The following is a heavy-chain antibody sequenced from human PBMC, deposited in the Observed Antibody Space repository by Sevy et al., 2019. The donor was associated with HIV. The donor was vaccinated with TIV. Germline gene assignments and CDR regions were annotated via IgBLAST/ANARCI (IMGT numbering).Heavy chain of an antibody. CDR1: GGSFSGYY. Sequence: SETLSLTCAVYGGSFSGYYWSWIRQPPGKGLEWIGEINHSGSTNYNPSLKSRVTISVDTSKNQFSLKLSSVTAADTAVYYCARDAYYYGSGSYYKTNKLDYWGQGTLVTVSS. V-gene: IGHV4-34*01. J-gene: IGHJ4*02. D-gene: IGHD3-10*01. CDR3: ARDAYYYGSGSYYKTNKLDY. CDR2: INHSGST.